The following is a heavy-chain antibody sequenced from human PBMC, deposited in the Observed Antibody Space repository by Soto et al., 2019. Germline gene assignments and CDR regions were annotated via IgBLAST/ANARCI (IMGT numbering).Heavy chain of an antibody. CDR1: GGTFNNYG. CDR2: IIPMIRRT. D-gene: IGHD3-9*01. J-gene: IGHJ4*02. CDR3: ASWDYDVLTGYSYDD. Sequence: QVQLVQSGAEVKKPWSSVKVSCKASGGTFNNYGMGWVRQAPGQGIAWMGGIIPMIRRTNYAQKFQGRVTLTADASRSTAYMELRSLRSEDTAVYYCASWDYDVLTGYSYDDWGQGTLVTVSS. V-gene: IGHV1-69*01.